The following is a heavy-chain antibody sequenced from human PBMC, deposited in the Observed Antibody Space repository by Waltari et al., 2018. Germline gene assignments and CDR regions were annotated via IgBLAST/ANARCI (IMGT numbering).Heavy chain of an antibody. J-gene: IGHJ4*02. D-gene: IGHD3-22*01. CDR3: AKGSYYDSSGYCYFDY. V-gene: IGHV3-23*01. CDR2: VSGSGDHT. Sequence: EVPLLESGGGLVQPGGSLRLSCPASGFTFSSYVMSWVRQAPGKGLEWVSTVSGSGDHTYYADSVKGRFTISRDNSKNTLYLQMNSLRADDTAVYYCAKGSYYDSSGYCYFDYWGQGTLVTVSS. CDR1: GFTFSSYV.